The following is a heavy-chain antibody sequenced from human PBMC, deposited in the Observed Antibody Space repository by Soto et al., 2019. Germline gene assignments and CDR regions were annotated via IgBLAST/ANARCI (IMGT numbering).Heavy chain of an antibody. J-gene: IGHJ4*02. CDR2: IIPIFGTA. CDR1: EGAFSSYA. V-gene: IGHV1-69*12. Sequence: QVQLVQSGAEVKKPGSSVKVSCKDSEGAFSSYAISWVRQTPGQGLEWMGGIIPIFGTANYAQKFQGRVTITADESTSTAYMELSSLISEDTAVYYCAKEAGGPHQDWGQETLVTVSS. CDR3: AKEAGGPHQD. D-gene: IGHD6-19*01.